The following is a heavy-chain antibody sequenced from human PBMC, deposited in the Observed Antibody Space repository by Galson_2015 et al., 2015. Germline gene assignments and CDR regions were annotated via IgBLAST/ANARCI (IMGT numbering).Heavy chain of an antibody. J-gene: IGHJ4*02. D-gene: IGHD6-13*01. V-gene: IGHV1-3*01. CDR2: INAGNGNT. Sequence: SVKVSCKASGYTFTSYAMHWVRQAPGQRLEWMGWINAGNGNTKYSQKFQGRVTITRDTSASTAYMELSSLRSEDTAVYYCGLVGWAIGSSWYYLVDHWGQGTLVTVSS. CDR1: GYTFTSYA. CDR3: GLVGWAIGSSWYYLVDH.